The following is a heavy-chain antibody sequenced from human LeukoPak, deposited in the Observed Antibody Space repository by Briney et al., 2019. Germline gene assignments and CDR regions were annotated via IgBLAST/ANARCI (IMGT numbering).Heavy chain of an antibody. Sequence: SGGSLRLSCAASGFTFRSYAMHWVRQAPGKGLEWVAVISYDGSNKYYADSVKGRFTISRDNSKNTLYLQMNSLRAEDTAVYYCSTNYDTLDWGQGNLVTVSS. J-gene: IGHJ1*01. CDR3: STNYDTLD. D-gene: IGHD3-9*01. CDR2: ISYDGSNK. V-gene: IGHV3-30-3*01. CDR1: GFTFRSYA.